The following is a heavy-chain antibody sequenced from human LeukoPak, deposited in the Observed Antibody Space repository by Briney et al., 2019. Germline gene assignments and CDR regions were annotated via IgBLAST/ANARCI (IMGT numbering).Heavy chain of an antibody. CDR2: IWYDGRKT. J-gene: IGHJ4*02. CDR3: ARGGGYYDSSGYPLLDY. CDR1: GFKFSDYG. D-gene: IGHD3-22*01. V-gene: IGHV3-33*01. Sequence: GRSLRLSCAASGFKFSDYGMYWVRQAPGKGLEWVALIWYDGRKTHYGDSVKGRSAVARDNSNNTLHLQMNTLRAEDTAVYYCARGGGYYDSSGYPLLDYWGQGTLVTVSS.